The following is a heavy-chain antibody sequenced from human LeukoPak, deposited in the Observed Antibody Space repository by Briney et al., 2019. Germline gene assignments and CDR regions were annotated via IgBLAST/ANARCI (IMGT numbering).Heavy chain of an antibody. CDR1: GFTFSGYS. J-gene: IGHJ4*02. V-gene: IGHV3-21*01. Sequence: GGSLRLSCTASGFTFSGYSMNWIRQAPGKGLEWVSSFGTRSTSIYHAGSVKGRFAISRDNAKNSLYLQMNSLRAEDTALYYCAREVGEGFDFWGQGTLVTVSS. CDR3: AREVGEGFDF. CDR2: FGTRSTSI.